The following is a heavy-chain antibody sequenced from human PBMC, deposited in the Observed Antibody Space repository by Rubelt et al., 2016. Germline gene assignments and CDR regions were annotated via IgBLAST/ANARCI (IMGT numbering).Heavy chain of an antibody. Sequence: EVQLVEYGGGLVQPGGSLSLSCAASGFTFSTYFMSWVRQAPGKGLEWVANMKGDGEIFYADSMKGRFTISRDNAKNLVFLRMKRRRAEETAVYYCARDFRSNNGIDYSDYWGQGTLVTVSS. D-gene: IGHD2-8*01. V-gene: IGHV3-7*01. CDR2: MKGDGEI. CDR1: GFTFSTYF. J-gene: IGHJ4*02. CDR3: ARDFRSNNGIDYSDY.